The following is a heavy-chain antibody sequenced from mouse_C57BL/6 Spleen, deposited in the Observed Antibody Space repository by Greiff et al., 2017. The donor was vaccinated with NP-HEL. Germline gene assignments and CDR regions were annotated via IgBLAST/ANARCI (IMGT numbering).Heavy chain of an antibody. D-gene: IGHD2-5*01. J-gene: IGHJ3*01. CDR1: GFTFSSYT. V-gene: IGHV5-9*01. Sequence: EVMLVESGGGLVKPGGSLKLSCAASGFTFSSYTMSWVRQTPEKRLEWVATISGGGGNTYYPDSVKGRFTISRDNAKNTLYLQMSSLRSEDTALYYCARKDYSNYVFAYWGQGTLVTVSA. CDR2: ISGGGGNT. CDR3: ARKDYSNYVFAY.